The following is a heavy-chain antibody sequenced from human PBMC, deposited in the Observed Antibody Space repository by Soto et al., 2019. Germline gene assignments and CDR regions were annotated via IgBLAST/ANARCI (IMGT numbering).Heavy chain of an antibody. CDR1: GYTSTSYD. D-gene: IGHD6-13*01. CDR2: MNPNSGNT. CDR3: ARSGPSIAAADWFDP. J-gene: IGHJ5*02. Sequence: ASVKVSCKASGYTSTSYDINWVRQATGQGLEWMGWMNPNSGNTGYAQKFQGRVTMTRNTSISTAYMELSSLRSEDTAVYYCARSGPSIAAADWFDPWGQGTLVTVSS. V-gene: IGHV1-8*01.